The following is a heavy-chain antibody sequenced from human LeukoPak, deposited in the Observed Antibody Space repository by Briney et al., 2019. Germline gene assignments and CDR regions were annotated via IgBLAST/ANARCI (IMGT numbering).Heavy chain of an antibody. V-gene: IGHV3-30*18. CDR2: ISYDGNNK. J-gene: IGHJ6*02. CDR1: GFTFSNYA. D-gene: IGHD3-10*01. CDR3: AKDRGTMVRGVGMDV. Sequence: PGGSLRLSCAASGFTFSNYAMTWVRQAPGKGLEWVAVISYDGNNKHYADSVKGRFTISRDNSKNTLYLQMNSLRAEDTAVYYCAKDRGTMVRGVGMDVRGQGTTVTVSS.